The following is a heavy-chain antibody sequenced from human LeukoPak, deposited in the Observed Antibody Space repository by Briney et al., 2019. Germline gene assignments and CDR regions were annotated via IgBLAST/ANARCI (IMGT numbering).Heavy chain of an antibody. CDR2: ITSDSTTI. CDR3: AKAVGYDSSGYYFPSEYFQH. CDR1: GFTFSIYS. D-gene: IGHD3-22*01. Sequence: GGSLRLSCAASGFTFSIYSMNWVRQAPGKGLEWVSYITSDSTTIHYADSVKGRFTISRDNAQNSLFLQMNSLRAEDTAVYYCAKAVGYDSSGYYFPSEYFQHWGQGTLVTVSS. V-gene: IGHV3-48*01. J-gene: IGHJ1*01.